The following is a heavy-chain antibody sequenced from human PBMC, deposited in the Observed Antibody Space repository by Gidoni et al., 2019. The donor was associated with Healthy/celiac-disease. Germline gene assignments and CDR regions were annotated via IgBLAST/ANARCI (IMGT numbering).Heavy chain of an antibody. CDR2: IWYDGSNK. CDR3: ARDLGMVLPGPLDEGMDV. CDR1: GFTFSSYG. V-gene: IGHV3-33*01. Sequence: QVQLVESGGGVVQPGRSLRLSCAASGFTFSSYGMHWVRQAPGKGLEWVAVIWYDGSNKYYADSVKGRFTISRDNSKNTLYLQMNSLRAEDTAVYYCARDLGMVLPGPLDEGMDVWGQGTTVTVSS. D-gene: IGHD3-10*01. J-gene: IGHJ6*02.